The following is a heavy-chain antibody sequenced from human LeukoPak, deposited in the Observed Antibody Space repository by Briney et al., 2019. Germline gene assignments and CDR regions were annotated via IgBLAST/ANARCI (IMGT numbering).Heavy chain of an antibody. V-gene: IGHV4-39*07. CDR2: IYYSGST. Sequence: SETLSLTCTVSGGSISSSSYFWGWIRQPPGKGLEWIGNIYYSGSTYYNPSLKSRVTMSVDTSKNQFSLKLSSVTAADTAVYYCARDTYYYGSGSYIRFDPWGQGTLVTVSS. CDR3: ARDTYYYGSGSYIRFDP. CDR1: GGSISSSSYF. J-gene: IGHJ5*02. D-gene: IGHD3-10*01.